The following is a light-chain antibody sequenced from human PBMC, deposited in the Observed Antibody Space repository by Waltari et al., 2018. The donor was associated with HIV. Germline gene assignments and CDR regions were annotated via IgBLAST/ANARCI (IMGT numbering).Light chain of an antibody. CDR2: KNN. Sequence: QSVVTQPPSASGTPAQRVTISCSGSDSTIGSNYVYWYQDLPGTAPKLLIYKNNQRSSGVPDRYSGSNSDTSASLAISGLWSEDEADYYCASWDDNLNSWVFGGGTKLTVL. V-gene: IGLV1-47*03. CDR3: ASWDDNLNSWV. CDR1: DSTIGSNY. J-gene: IGLJ3*02.